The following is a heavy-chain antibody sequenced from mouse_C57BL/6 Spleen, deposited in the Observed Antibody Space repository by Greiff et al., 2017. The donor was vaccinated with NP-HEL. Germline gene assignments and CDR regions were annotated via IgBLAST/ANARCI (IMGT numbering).Heavy chain of an antibody. CDR1: GFTFSDYG. CDR2: ISSGSSTI. Sequence: EVQRVESGGGLVKPGGSLKLSCAASGFTFSDYGMHWVRQAPEKGLEWVAYISSGSSTIYYADTVKGRFTISRDNAKNTLFLQMTSLRSEDTAMYYCARLTVVAYYFDYWGQGTTLTVSS. D-gene: IGHD1-1*01. CDR3: ARLTVVAYYFDY. V-gene: IGHV5-17*01. J-gene: IGHJ2*01.